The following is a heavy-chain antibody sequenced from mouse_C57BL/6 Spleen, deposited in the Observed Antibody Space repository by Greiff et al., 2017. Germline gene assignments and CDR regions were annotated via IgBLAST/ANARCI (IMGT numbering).Heavy chain of an antibody. CDR1: GFTFSDYY. V-gene: IGHV5-16*01. D-gene: IGHD2-4*01. Sequence: EVKLQESEGGLVQPGSSMKLSCTASGFTFSDYYMACVRQVPEKGLEWVANINYDGSSTYYLDSLKSRFIISRDNAKNILYLQMSSLKSEDTATYYCARVEDYDYTFAYWGQGTLVTVSA. CDR2: INYDGSST. CDR3: ARVEDYDYTFAY. J-gene: IGHJ3*01.